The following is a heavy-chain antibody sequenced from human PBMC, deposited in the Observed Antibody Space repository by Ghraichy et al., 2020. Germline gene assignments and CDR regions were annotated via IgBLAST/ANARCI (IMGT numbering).Heavy chain of an antibody. CDR1: GGSFSGYY. Sequence: SLTLSLTCAAYGGSFSGYYWSWIRQPPGKGLEWIGEINHSGSTNYNPSLKSRVTISVDTSKNQFSLKLSSVTAADTAAYYCASGGYGGNSRGDYWGQGTLVTVSS. CDR3: ASGGYGGNSRGDY. V-gene: IGHV4-34*01. J-gene: IGHJ4*02. D-gene: IGHD4-23*01. CDR2: INHSGST.